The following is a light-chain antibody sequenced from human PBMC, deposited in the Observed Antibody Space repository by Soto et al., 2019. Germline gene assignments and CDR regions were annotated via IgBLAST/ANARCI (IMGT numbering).Light chain of an antibody. CDR3: IAYAGSSNV. V-gene: IGLV2-8*01. CDR2: EVI. CDR1: SSDVGGYDY. Sequence: QSALTQPPSASGSPGQSVTISCTGTSSDVGGYDYVSWYQQHPGKAPKLIIYEVIKRPSGVPDRFSGSKSGNTASLTVSGLQAEDEDDYYCIAYAGSSNVFGTGTKLTVL. J-gene: IGLJ1*01.